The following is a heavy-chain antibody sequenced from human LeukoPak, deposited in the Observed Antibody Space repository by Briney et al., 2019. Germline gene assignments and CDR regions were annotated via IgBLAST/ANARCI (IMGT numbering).Heavy chain of an antibody. CDR3: ARSTQIAAAGTGYYYYYYMDV. Sequence: ASVRVSCKASGYTFTSYAMHWVRQAAGQRLEWMGWINAGNGNTKYSQEFQGRVTITRDTSASTAYMELSSLRSEDMAVYYCARSTQIAAAGTGYYYYYYMDVWGKGTTVTVSS. J-gene: IGHJ6*03. V-gene: IGHV1-3*03. CDR2: INAGNGNT. D-gene: IGHD6-13*01. CDR1: GYTFTSYA.